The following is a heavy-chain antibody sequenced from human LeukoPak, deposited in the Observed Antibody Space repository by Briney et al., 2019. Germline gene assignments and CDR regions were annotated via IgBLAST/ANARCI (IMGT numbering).Heavy chain of an antibody. V-gene: IGHV4-59*12. Sequence: KSSETLSLTCTVAGGSISSYDWSWIRQPAGKGLEWGGYIYDSGSTNYNPSLKSRVTISVDTSKNQFSLKLSSVTAADTAVYYCARSSGRYSYGYSPSHYYIDVWGKGTTVTISS. CDR3: ARSSGRYSYGYSPSHYYIDV. CDR2: IYDSGST. CDR1: GGSISSYD. D-gene: IGHD5-18*01. J-gene: IGHJ6*03.